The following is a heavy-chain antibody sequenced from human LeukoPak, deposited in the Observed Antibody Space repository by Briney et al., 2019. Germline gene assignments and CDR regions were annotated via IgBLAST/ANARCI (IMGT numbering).Heavy chain of an antibody. V-gene: IGHV4-34*01. CDR1: GGSFSGYY. D-gene: IGHD2-2*01. CDR3: ARGGLGYCSSTSCYGNFDY. J-gene: IGHJ4*02. Sequence: PSETLSLTCAVYGGSFSGYYWSWIRQPPGKGLEWVGEINHSGSTNYNPSLKSRVTISVDTSKNQFSLKLSSVTAADTAVYYCARGGLGYCSSTSCYGNFDYWGQGTLVTVSS. CDR2: INHSGST.